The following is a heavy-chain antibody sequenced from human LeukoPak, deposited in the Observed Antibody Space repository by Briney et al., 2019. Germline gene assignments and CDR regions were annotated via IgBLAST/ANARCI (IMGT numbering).Heavy chain of an antibody. J-gene: IGHJ5*02. CDR1: GGSISSSSYY. Sequence: PSETLSLTCTVSGGSISSSSYYWGWIRQPPGKGLEWIGSIYYSGSTYYSPSLKSRVTISVDTSKNQFSLKLSSVTAADTAVYYCARLAPIIGGYNWFDPWGQGTLVTVSS. CDR2: IYYSGST. CDR3: ARLAPIIGGYNWFDP. V-gene: IGHV4-39*01. D-gene: IGHD3-3*02.